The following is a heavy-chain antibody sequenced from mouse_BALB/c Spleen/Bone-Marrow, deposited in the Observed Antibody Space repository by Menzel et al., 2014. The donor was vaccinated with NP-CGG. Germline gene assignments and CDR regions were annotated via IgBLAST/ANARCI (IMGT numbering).Heavy chain of an antibody. D-gene: IGHD2-2*01. CDR3: SRAYGYDAWFAY. CDR2: ISDGGSYT. CDR1: GFTFSDYY. Sequence: QLKESGGGLVKPGGSLKLSCAVSGFTFSDYYMYWVRQTPETRLEWVATISDGGSYTYYSDSVKGRFTIPRDNAKSNLYLQMNSQRSEDTSMYFCSRAYGYDAWFAYWGQGTLVTVSA. V-gene: IGHV5-4*02. J-gene: IGHJ3*01.